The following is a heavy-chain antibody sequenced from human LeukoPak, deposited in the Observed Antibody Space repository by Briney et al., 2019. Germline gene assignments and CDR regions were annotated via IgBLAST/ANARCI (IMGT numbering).Heavy chain of an antibody. CDR1: GFTFSSYW. Sequence: GGSLRLSCAAPGFTFSSYWMSWVRQAPGKGLEWVANIKQDGSEKYYVDSVKGRFTISRDNAKNSLCLRMNSLRAEDTAVYYCARDLDYFDYWGQGTLVTVSS. CDR3: ARDLDYFDY. CDR2: IKQDGSEK. J-gene: IGHJ4*02. V-gene: IGHV3-7*04.